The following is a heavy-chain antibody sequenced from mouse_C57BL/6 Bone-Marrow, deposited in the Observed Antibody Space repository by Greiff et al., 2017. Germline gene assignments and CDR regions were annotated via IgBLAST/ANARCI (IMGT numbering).Heavy chain of an antibody. J-gene: IGHJ3*01. CDR1: GYTFTGYW. V-gene: IGHV1-9*01. CDR3: ARWSSYYGSSYDAY. Sequence: VMLVESGAELMKPGASVKLSCKATGYTFTGYWIEWVKQRPGHGLEWIGEILPGSGSTNYNEKFKGKATFTADTSSNTAYMQLSSLTTEDSAIYYCARWSSYYGSSYDAYWGQGTLVTVSA. D-gene: IGHD1-1*01. CDR2: ILPGSGST.